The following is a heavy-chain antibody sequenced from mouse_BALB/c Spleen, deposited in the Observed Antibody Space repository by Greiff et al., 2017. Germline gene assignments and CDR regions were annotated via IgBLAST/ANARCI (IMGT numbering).Heavy chain of an antibody. CDR3: AREGNPYAMDY. Sequence: VQLQQSGPELVKPGASVKISCKASGYAFSSSWMNWVKQRPGQGLEWIGRIYPGDGDTNYNGKFKGKATLTADKSSSTAYMQLSSLTSVDSAVYFCAREGNPYAMDYWGQGTSVTVSS. J-gene: IGHJ4*01. CDR2: IYPGDGDT. CDR1: GYAFSSSW. D-gene: IGHD2-1*01. V-gene: IGHV1-82*01.